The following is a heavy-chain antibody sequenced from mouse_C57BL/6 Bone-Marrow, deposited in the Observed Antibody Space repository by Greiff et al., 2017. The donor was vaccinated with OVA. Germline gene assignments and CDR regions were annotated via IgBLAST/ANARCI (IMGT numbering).Heavy chain of an antibody. D-gene: IGHD2-5*01. V-gene: IGHV1-31*01. CDR2: IYPYNGVS. CDR3: ARRDSNYVYYAMDY. J-gene: IGHJ4*01. CDR1: GYSFTGYY. Sequence: DVQLVESGPELVKPGASVKISCKASGYSFTGYYMHWVKQSHGNILDWIGYIYPYNGVSSYNQKFKGKATLTVDKSSSTAYMELRSLTSEDSAVYYCARRDSNYVYYAMDYWGQGTSVTVSS.